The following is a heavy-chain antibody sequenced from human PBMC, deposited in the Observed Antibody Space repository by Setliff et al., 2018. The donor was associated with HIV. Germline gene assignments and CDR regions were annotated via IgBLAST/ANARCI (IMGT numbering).Heavy chain of an antibody. CDR3: ARHYPRSDDAFDI. CDR1: GGSFSVYY. CDR2: STHSGST. D-gene: IGHD6-19*01. J-gene: IGHJ3*02. Sequence: PETLSLTCAVYGGSFSVYYWSWIRQPPGKGLEWIGESTHSGSTNYNPSLKSRVTISVDTSKNQFSLRLSSVTAADAAVYYCARHYPRSDDAFDIWGQGTMVTVSS. V-gene: IGHV4-34*01.